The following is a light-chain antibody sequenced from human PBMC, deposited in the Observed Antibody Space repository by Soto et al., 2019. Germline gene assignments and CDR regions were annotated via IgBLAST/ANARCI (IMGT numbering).Light chain of an antibody. CDR2: GAS. Sequence: EIVLTQSPGTLSLSPGERATLSCRASQSVSSSYLAWYQQKPGQAPRLLIYGASSRATGIPDRFSGSGSGTDFTLTISRLEPADFAVYYYQQYGSSPPITFGQGTRLEIK. J-gene: IGKJ5*01. V-gene: IGKV3-20*01. CDR3: QQYGSSPPIT. CDR1: QSVSSSY.